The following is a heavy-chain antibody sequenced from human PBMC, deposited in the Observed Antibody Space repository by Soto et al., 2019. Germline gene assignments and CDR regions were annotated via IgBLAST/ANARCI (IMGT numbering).Heavy chain of an antibody. J-gene: IGHJ5*02. CDR2: INAGNGNT. D-gene: IGHD3-9*01. V-gene: IGHV1-3*01. CDR3: ATDIDGNWFDP. CDR1: GYTFTSYA. Sequence: ASVKVSCKASGYTFTSYAMHWVRQAPGQRLEWMGWINAGNGNTKYSQKFQGRVTITRDTSASTAYMELSSLRSDDTAVYYCATDIDGNWFDPWGQGTLVTVSS.